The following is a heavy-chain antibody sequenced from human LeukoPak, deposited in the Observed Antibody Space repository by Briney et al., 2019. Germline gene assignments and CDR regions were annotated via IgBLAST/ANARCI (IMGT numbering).Heavy chain of an antibody. Sequence: SETLSLTCTVSGGSISSSRDYWAWIRQPPGKGLEWIANIYYSGSTYYSPSLKSRVTISVDTSKNQFSLKLSSVTAADTAVYYCARSVEGYCSGDNCFSYSYYMDVWGKGTTVTVSS. CDR1: GGSISSSRDY. CDR2: IYYSGST. J-gene: IGHJ6*03. CDR3: ARSVEGYCSGDNCFSYSYYMDV. D-gene: IGHD2-15*01. V-gene: IGHV4-39*07.